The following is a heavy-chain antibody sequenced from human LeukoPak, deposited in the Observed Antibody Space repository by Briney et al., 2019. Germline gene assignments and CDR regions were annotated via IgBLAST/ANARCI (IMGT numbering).Heavy chain of an antibody. Sequence: PGGSLRLSCAASGFTFSSYAMTWVRQAPGQGLERVSGIRGSGSNTYYADSVKGRFTISRDNSKNTLYLQMNSLRAEDTALYYCAKYSDSSGYPFGPFDCWGQGTLVTVSS. CDR1: GFTFSSYA. CDR2: IRGSGSNT. D-gene: IGHD3-22*01. CDR3: AKYSDSSGYPFGPFDC. V-gene: IGHV3-23*01. J-gene: IGHJ4*02.